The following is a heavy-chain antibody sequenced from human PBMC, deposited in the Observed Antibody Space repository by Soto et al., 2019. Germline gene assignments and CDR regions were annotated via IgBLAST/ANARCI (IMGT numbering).Heavy chain of an antibody. J-gene: IGHJ4*02. D-gene: IGHD3-10*01. CDR3: ARGRRITMVRGVIKYYFDY. V-gene: IGHV1-8*01. CDR1: GYTFTSYD. CDR2: MNPNSGNT. Sequence: QVQLVQSGAEVKKPGASVKVSCKASGYTFTSYDINWVRQATGQGLEWMGWMNPNSGNTGYAQKFQDRVTMTRNTSISTAYMELSSLRSEDTAVYYCARGRRITMVRGVIKYYFDYWGQGTLVTVSS.